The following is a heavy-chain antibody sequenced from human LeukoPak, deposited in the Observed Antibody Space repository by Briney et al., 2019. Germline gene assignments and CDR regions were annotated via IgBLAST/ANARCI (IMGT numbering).Heavy chain of an antibody. CDR3: ARALNYDILTGGSDY. J-gene: IGHJ4*02. CDR2: INWNGGST. V-gene: IGHV3-20*04. Sequence: AGGSLRLSCAASGFTFSSYAMSWVRQAPGKGLEWVSGINWNGGSTGYADSVKGRFTISRDNAKNSLYLQMNSLGAEDTALYYCARALNYDILTGGSDYWGQGTLVTVSS. D-gene: IGHD3-9*01. CDR1: GFTFSSYA.